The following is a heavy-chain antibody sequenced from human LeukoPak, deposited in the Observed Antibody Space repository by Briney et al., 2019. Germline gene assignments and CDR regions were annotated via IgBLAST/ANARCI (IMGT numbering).Heavy chain of an antibody. CDR1: GFTFSGCA. CDR3: AAGVGYTYGLSLGATALISDI. D-gene: IGHD5-18*01. CDR2: IVVGTGKK. Sequence: SVKVSCKASGFTFSGCAMQWLRQARGQRLEWIGWIVVGTGKKDYAQRFQERVTITTDMTTGTAYMELSSLRSEDTAVYYCAAGVGYTYGLSLGATALISDIWGQGTKVTVSA. J-gene: IGHJ3*02. V-gene: IGHV1-58*02.